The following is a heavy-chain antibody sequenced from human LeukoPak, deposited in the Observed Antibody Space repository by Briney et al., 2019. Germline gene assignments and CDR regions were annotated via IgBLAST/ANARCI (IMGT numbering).Heavy chain of an antibody. Sequence: ASVKVSCKASGGTFSSYAISWVRQAPGQGLEWMGGIIPIFGTANYAQKFQGRVTITADESTSTAYMELSSLRSEDTAVYYCARTTYYYGSGSYFTPPDYWGQGTLVTVSS. CDR3: ARTTYYYGSGSYFTPPDY. J-gene: IGHJ4*02. CDR1: GGTFSSYA. D-gene: IGHD3-10*01. V-gene: IGHV1-69*13. CDR2: IIPIFGTA.